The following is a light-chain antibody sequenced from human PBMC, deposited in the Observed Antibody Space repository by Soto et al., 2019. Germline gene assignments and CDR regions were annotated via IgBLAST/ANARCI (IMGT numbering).Light chain of an antibody. J-gene: IGKJ1*01. V-gene: IGKV3-20*01. CDR1: QSGTSRY. CDR3: QQYGNAPRT. CDR2: GAS. Sequence: EIVLTQSPGTLSLSPGERATLFCRASQSGTSRYIAWYPQKPGQAPRLLMFGASSRATGIPDRFSGSGSGTDFTLTISRLEPEDLAVYYGQQYGNAPRTFGQGTNVEIK.